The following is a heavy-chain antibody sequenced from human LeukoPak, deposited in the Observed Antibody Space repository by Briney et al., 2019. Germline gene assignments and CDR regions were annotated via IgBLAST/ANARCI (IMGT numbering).Heavy chain of an antibody. J-gene: IGHJ4*02. CDR2: ISASGGNT. D-gene: IGHD4-17*01. Sequence: GGSLRLSCAASGFTFTSYAMSWVRQAPGQGLEWVSAISASGGNTYFADSVKGRFTISRDNSKNLLYLQMNSLRVEDTAVCYCAKDRDTSTAQGFDYWGQGTLVTVSS. CDR1: GFTFTSYA. V-gene: IGHV3-23*01. CDR3: AKDRDTSTAQGFDY.